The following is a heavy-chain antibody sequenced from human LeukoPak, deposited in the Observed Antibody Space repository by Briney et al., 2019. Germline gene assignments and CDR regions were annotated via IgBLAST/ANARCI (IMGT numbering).Heavy chain of an antibody. CDR2: ISSSSSYI. Sequence: PGGSLRLSCAASGFTFSSYSMNWVRRAPGKGLEWVSSISSSSSYIYNADSVKGRFTISRDNAKHSLYLQMNSLRAEDTAVYYCARALYIGSHDSSYLNAFDMWGQGTMVTVSS. CDR1: GFTFSSYS. D-gene: IGHD1-26*01. J-gene: IGHJ3*02. V-gene: IGHV3-21*01. CDR3: ARALYIGSHDSSYLNAFDM.